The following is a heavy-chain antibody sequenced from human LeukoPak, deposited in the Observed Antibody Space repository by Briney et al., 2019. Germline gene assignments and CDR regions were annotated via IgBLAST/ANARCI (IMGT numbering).Heavy chain of an antibody. D-gene: IGHD6-19*01. CDR3: AKTFRAVASAFDY. CDR1: AFTSTNYA. V-gene: IGHV3-23*01. Sequence: GASLRPSCAASAFTSTNYAMSWVRHAPGEGLEWVSAISGSTGTTYYADSVKGRITISRDRAKNTLYLQMNSLRAEDTAVYYCAKTFRAVASAFDYWAQGTLVTVSS. CDR2: ISGSTGTT. J-gene: IGHJ4*02.